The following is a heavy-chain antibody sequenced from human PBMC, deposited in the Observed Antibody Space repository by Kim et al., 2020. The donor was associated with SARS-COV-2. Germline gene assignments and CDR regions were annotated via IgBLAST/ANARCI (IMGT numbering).Heavy chain of an antibody. J-gene: IGHJ3*02. V-gene: IGHV3-7*03. CDR1: GFTFSNYW. CDR2: TKQDGTHK. CDR3: ARDRGPLGYCNSGRPCGDAFDI. D-gene: IGHD2-15*01. Sequence: GGSLRLSCVASGFTFSNYWMSWVRQAPGKGLECVAHTKQDGTHKYYVDSVKGRFTISRDNAKNSLYLQINSLTAEDTAVYYCARDRGPLGYCNSGRPCGDAFDIWGQGTVVTVSS.